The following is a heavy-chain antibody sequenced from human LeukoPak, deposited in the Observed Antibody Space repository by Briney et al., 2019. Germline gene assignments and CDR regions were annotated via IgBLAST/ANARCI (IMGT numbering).Heavy chain of an antibody. CDR2: IYHSGST. V-gene: IGHV4-4*02. D-gene: IGHD6-19*01. CDR1: GGSISSNNW. Sequence: SETLSLTCAVSGGSISSNNWWSWVRQPPGKGLEWIGEIYHSGSTNYNPSLKSRVTISIDLSKSQFSLKLSSVTAADTAFYYCARDPKSAVAADWFDPWGQGTLVTVSS. J-gene: IGHJ5*01. CDR3: ARDPKSAVAADWFDP.